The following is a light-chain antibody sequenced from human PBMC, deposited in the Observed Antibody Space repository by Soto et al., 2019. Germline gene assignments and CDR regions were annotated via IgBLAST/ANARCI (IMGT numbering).Light chain of an antibody. CDR1: SSDVGGYNY. V-gene: IGLV2-14*01. Sequence: QSALTQPASVSGSPGQSITISCTGTSSDVGGYNYVSWYQQHPGKAPKLMIYEVSNRPSGVSNRFSGSKSGNTASLTISGXXXXXXXXXXXSSYTSSSTLEIGGGTKLTVL. CDR3: SSYTSSSTLE. J-gene: IGLJ2*01. CDR2: EVS.